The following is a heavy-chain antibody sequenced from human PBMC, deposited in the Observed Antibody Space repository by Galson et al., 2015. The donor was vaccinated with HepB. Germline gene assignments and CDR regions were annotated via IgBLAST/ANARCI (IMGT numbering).Heavy chain of an antibody. V-gene: IGHV1-69*13. J-gene: IGHJ4*02. D-gene: IGHD3-22*01. CDR2: IIPIFGTA. CDR3: ARDYYDSSGYYPIHYFDY. Sequence: SVKVSCKASGGTFSSYAISWVRQAPGQGLEWMGGIIPIFGTANYAQKFQGRVTITADESTSTAYMELSSLRSEDTAVYYCARDYYDSSGYYPIHYFDYWGQGTLVTVSS. CDR1: GGTFSSYA.